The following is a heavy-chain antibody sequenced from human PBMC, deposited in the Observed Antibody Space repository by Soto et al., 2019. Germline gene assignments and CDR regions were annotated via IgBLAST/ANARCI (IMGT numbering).Heavy chain of an antibody. J-gene: IGHJ6*02. D-gene: IGHD2-15*01. CDR2: ISSSGSHI. V-gene: IGHV3-11*01. CDR1: GFTFSDYY. CDR3: ARARPDIVMVVGASPGYYGMGV. Sequence: PGGSLRLSCAASGFTFSDYYMTWIRQAPGKGLEWVSYISSSGSHIYYADSVKGRFTISRDNAKKSLFLLLNSLRAEDTGVYYFARARPDIVMVVGASPGYYGMGVWHRGPTVTASS.